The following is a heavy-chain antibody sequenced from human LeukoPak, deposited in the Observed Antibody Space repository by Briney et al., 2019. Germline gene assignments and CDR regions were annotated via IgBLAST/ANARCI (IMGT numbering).Heavy chain of an antibody. D-gene: IGHD3-10*01. CDR3: ANGGAFSWFDP. CDR1: GFTFSSYW. Sequence: GGSLRLSCAASGFTFSSYWMSWVRQAPGKGLEWVSAISGSGGSTYYADSVKGRFTISRDNSKNTLYLQMNSLRAEDTAVYYCANGGAFSWFDPWGQGTLVTVSS. V-gene: IGHV3-23*01. CDR2: ISGSGGST. J-gene: IGHJ5*02.